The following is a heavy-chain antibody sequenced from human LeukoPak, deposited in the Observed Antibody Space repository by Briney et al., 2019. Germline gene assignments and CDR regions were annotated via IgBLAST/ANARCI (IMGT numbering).Heavy chain of an antibody. D-gene: IGHD5-18*01. J-gene: IGHJ4*02. Sequence: PGGSLRLSCAASGFTFSSYAMSRVRQAPGKGLEWVSTISGSGGSTYYADSVKGRFTISRDNSKNTLYLQMNSLSAEDTAVYYCAKDRYSYGYRMADYWGQGTLVTVSS. CDR1: GFTFSSYA. CDR3: AKDRYSYGYRMADY. V-gene: IGHV3-23*01. CDR2: ISGSGGST.